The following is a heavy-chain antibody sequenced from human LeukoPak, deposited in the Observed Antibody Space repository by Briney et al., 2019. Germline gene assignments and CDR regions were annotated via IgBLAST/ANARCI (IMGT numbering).Heavy chain of an antibody. J-gene: IGHJ4*02. D-gene: IGHD6-19*01. CDR2: ISGSGGNT. Sequence: GGSVRLSCAASGITFSSYAMSWVRQAPGKGLEWVSSISGSGGNTHYADSVKGRFTISRDNSKNTLYLQMNSLRAEDTALYYCAKTPGYSSGWYRHYFDYWGQGTLVTVSS. CDR1: GITFSSYA. V-gene: IGHV3-23*01. CDR3: AKTPGYSSGWYRHYFDY.